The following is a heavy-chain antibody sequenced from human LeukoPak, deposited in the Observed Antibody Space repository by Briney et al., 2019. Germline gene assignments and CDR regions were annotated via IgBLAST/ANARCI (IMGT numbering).Heavy chain of an antibody. CDR1: GFTFSSYG. Sequence: PGGSLRLSCAASGFTFSSYGMHWVRQAPGKGLEWVAVISYDGSNKYYADSVKGRFTISRDNSKNTLYLQMNSLRAEDTAVYYCAYLAAAGKDNYGMDVWGQGTTVTVSS. J-gene: IGHJ6*02. CDR2: ISYDGSNK. CDR3: AYLAAAGKDNYGMDV. V-gene: IGHV3-30*03. D-gene: IGHD6-13*01.